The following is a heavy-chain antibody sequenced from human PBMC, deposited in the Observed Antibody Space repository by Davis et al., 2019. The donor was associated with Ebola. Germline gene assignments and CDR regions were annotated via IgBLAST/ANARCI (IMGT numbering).Heavy chain of an antibody. Sequence: ASVKDSCKASGYTFTGYYLHWVRPAPGQGLEWMGRIKPGSGGTNYAQTFQGRVIMTRDKSISKAYMELSRLRSDDTAVYYCATAVWSGPNRDFVHWGQGTLVTVSS. V-gene: IGHV1-2*06. D-gene: IGHD3-3*01. J-gene: IGHJ4*02. CDR1: GYTFTGYY. CDR2: IKPGSGGT. CDR3: ATAVWSGPNRDFVH.